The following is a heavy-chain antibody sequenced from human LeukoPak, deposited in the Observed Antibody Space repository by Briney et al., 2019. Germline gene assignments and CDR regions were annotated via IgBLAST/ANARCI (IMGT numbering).Heavy chain of an antibody. CDR2: ISAYNGNT. J-gene: IGHJ4*02. Sequence: ASVKVSCKASGYTFTSYGISWVRQPPGQGLEWMGWISAYNGNTNYAQKLQGRVTMTTDTSTSTAYMELRSLRSDDTAVYYCARDHNRIVGATTVGYFDYWGQGTLVTVSS. CDR3: ARDHNRIVGATTVGYFDY. CDR1: GYTFTSYG. V-gene: IGHV1-18*01. D-gene: IGHD1-26*01.